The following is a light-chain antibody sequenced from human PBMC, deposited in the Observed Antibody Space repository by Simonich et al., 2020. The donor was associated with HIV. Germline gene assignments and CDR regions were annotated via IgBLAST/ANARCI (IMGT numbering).Light chain of an antibody. Sequence: EIVMTQSPATLSVSPGERATLSCRASRNVASNLAWYQQKPGQAPRLLIYAASSRATGIPARFSGSWFGTEFTLTISSIQSEDFAVYSCQQYNNWPSPFTFGPGTKVDIK. V-gene: IGKV3-15*01. J-gene: IGKJ3*01. CDR3: QQYNNWPSPFT. CDR1: RNVASN. CDR2: AAS.